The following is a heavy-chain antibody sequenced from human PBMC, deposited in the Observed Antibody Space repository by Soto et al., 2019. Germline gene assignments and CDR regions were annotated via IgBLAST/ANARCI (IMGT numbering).Heavy chain of an antibody. Sequence: GASVKVSCTASGYTFTSYGIGCVRQAPGQGLEWMGWISAYNGNTNYAQKLQGRVTMTTDTSTSTAYMELRSLRSDDTAVYYCARDDKFNFYYYGMDVWGQGTTVTVSS. CDR3: ARDDKFNFYYYGMDV. CDR2: ISAYNGNT. CDR1: GYTFTSYG. J-gene: IGHJ6*02. V-gene: IGHV1-18*01. D-gene: IGHD3-22*01.